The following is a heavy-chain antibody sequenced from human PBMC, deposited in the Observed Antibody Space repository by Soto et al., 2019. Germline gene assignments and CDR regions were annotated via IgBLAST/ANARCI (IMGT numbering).Heavy chain of an antibody. Sequence: EVQLVESGGGLVQPGGSLRLSCAASGFTFSNYWMSWVRQAPGKGLEWVANIKQDGSQNYYVDSVKGRFTTSRANTKKSFYLQMNSLRAEDTAVYYCAIDHINGWKFDYWGRGTLVSVSS. D-gene: IGHD6-19*01. CDR1: GFTFSNYW. V-gene: IGHV3-7*01. CDR3: AIDHINGWKFDY. CDR2: IKQDGSQN. J-gene: IGHJ4*02.